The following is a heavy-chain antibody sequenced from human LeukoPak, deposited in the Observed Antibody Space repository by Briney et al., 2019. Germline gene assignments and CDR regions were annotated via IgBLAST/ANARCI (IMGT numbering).Heavy chain of an antibody. CDR2: IYSGGGT. CDR1: GLTVSTNY. J-gene: IGHJ6*02. CDR3: ARDHTPDGMDV. Sequence: GGSLRLSCAASGLTVSTNYMTWVRQAPGKGLECVSVIYSGGGTYYADSVKGRFTISRDNPMNTLYLQMNSLRAEDTAVYYCARDHTPDGMDVWGQGTTVTVSS. V-gene: IGHV3-66*01.